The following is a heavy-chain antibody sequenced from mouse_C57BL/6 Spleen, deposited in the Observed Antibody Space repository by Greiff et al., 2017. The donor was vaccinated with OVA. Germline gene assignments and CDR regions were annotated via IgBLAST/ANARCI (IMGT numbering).Heavy chain of an antibody. CDR1: GYTFTSYW. CDR3: ARLGEPFYGAYFDV. Sequence: QVQLQQPGTELVKPGASVKLSCKASGYTFTSYWMHWVKQRPGQGLEWIGNINPSNGGTNYNEKFKSKATLTVDKSSSTAYMQLSSLTSEDSAVYYGARLGEPFYGAYFDVWGTGTTVTVSS. D-gene: IGHD1-1*01. V-gene: IGHV1-53*01. CDR2: INPSNGGT. J-gene: IGHJ1*03.